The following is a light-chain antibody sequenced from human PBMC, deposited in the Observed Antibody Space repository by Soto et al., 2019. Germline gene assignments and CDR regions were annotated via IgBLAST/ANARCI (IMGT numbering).Light chain of an antibody. CDR1: QGIGDD. Sequence: DIQMTQSPSSLSASVGDRVTITCRASQGIGDDLGWYQQKPGNAPKRLIFAASSLQSGVPSRFSGSESGTEFTLTISSLQPEDFATYYSQQYNSYPLTFGGGTKVEVK. J-gene: IGKJ4*01. V-gene: IGKV1-17*01. CDR3: QQYNSYPLT. CDR2: AAS.